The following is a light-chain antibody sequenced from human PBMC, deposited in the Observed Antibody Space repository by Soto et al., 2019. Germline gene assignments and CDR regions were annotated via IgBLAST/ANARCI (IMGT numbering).Light chain of an antibody. CDR2: DAS. J-gene: IGKJ5*01. CDR1: HSISSW. CDR3: QQSYSTPIT. Sequence: DIQMTQSPSTLSAAVGDRVTITCRAIHSISSWLAWYQQKPGKAPKLLIYDASSLESGVPSRFSGSGSGTDFTLTISSLQPEDFATYYCQQSYSTPITFGQGKRLEIK. V-gene: IGKV1-5*01.